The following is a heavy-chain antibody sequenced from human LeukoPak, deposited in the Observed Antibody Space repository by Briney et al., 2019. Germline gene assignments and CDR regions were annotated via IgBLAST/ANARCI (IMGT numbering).Heavy chain of an antibody. V-gene: IGHV4-61*01. Sequence: SETLSLTCTVSGYSISSGYYWGWIRQPPGKGLEWIGYIYYSGSTNYNPSLKSRVTISVDTSKNQFSLKLSSVTAADTAVYYCARGTYYYDSSVGYWGQGTLVTVSS. D-gene: IGHD3-22*01. CDR2: IYYSGST. J-gene: IGHJ4*02. CDR3: ARGTYYYDSSVGY. CDR1: GYSISSGYY.